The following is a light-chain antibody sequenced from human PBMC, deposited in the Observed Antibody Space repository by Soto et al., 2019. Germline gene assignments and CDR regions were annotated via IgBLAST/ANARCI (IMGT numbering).Light chain of an antibody. CDR3: SSFTSISTRV. J-gene: IGLJ1*01. CDR2: EVS. Sequence: QSVLAQPASVSGSPGQSITISCTGTSSDVGLYNYLSWYQQHPGKAPKLMIYEVSNRPSGVSNRFSGSKSGNTASLTISGLRAEDEADYYCSSFTSISTRVFGTGTKGTVL. V-gene: IGLV2-14*01. CDR1: SSDVGLYNY.